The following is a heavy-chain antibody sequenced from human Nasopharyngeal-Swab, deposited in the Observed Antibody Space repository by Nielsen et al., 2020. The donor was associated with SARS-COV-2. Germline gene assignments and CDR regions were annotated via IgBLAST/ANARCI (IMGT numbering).Heavy chain of an antibody. D-gene: IGHD1-26*01. CDR3: AKRAVQWELPISYFDY. Sequence: GESLKISCAASGFTFSSYDMHWVRQATGKGLEWVSAIGTAGDPYYPDSVKGRFTISRDNSKNTLYLQMNSLRAEDTAVYYCAKRAVQWELPISYFDYWGQGTLVTVSS. CDR1: GFTFSSYD. J-gene: IGHJ4*02. CDR2: IGTAGDP. V-gene: IGHV3-13*05.